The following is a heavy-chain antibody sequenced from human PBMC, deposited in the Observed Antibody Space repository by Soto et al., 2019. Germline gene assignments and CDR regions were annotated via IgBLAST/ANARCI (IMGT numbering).Heavy chain of an antibody. V-gene: IGHV3-7*03. CDR2: IKTDESEK. J-gene: IGHJ6*02. CDR1: GFTFSTYW. D-gene: IGHD5-18*01. CDR3: TSDGYPFALDV. Sequence: EVQLVESGGGLVQPGGSVRLSCAASGFTFSTYWMSWVRQAPGKGLEWVATIKTDESEKYYVDSVRGRFTTARDNARNFLSLQTNSLTGEDTAVYYCTSDGYPFALDVWGLGTSVTVSS.